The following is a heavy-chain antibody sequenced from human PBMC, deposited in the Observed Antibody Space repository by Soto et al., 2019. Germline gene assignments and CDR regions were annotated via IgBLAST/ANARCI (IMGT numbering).Heavy chain of an antibody. J-gene: IGHJ4*02. D-gene: IGHD3-16*02. V-gene: IGHV3-33*06. Sequence: QVQLVESGGGVVQPGRSLRLSCAASGFTFSSYGMHWVRQAPGKGLEWVAVIWYDGSNKYYADSVKGRFTISRDNSKNTLYLQMNSLRAEDTAVYYCAKASTYEYVWGSYRYYFNHWGQGTLVTVSS. CDR2: IWYDGSNK. CDR1: GFTFSSYG. CDR3: AKASTYEYVWGSYRYYFNH.